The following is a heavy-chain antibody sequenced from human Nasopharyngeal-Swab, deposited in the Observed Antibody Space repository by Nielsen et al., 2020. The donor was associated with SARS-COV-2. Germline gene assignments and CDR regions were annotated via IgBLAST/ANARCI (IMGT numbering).Heavy chain of an antibody. V-gene: IGHV2-26*01. CDR3: ARTLLAAGGYYYYGMDV. D-gene: IGHD6-13*01. CDR2: IFSNDEK. Sequence: WIRQPPGKALEWLAHIFSNDEKSYSTSLKSRLTISKDTSKSQVVLTMTNMDPVDTATYSYARTLLAAGGYYYYGMDVWGQGTTVTVSS. J-gene: IGHJ6*02.